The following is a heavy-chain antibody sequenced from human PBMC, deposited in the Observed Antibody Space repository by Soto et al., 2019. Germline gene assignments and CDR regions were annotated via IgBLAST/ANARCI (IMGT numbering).Heavy chain of an antibody. J-gene: IGHJ4*02. CDR2: IGRKANNYAT. CDR3: VRQWLEVSQLDH. CDR1: GFIFSGSA. V-gene: IGHV3-73*02. Sequence: EVPLVQSGGGLVQPGGSLKLSCAASGFIFSGSAMHWVRQAAGKGLEWVGRIGRKANNYATEYAASVEGRCTISRDESKTTTFLLMNSLKSDDTAVYFCVRQWLEVSQLDHWGQGTLVTASS. D-gene: IGHD6-19*01.